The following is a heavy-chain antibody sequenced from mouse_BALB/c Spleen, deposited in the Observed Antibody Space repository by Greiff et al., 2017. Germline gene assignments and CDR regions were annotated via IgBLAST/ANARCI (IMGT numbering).Heavy chain of an antibody. V-gene: IGHV7-3*02. Sequence: EVQVVESGGGLVQPGGSLRLSCATSGFTFTDYYMSWVRQPPGKALEWLGFIRNKANGYTTEYSASVKGRFTISRDNSQSILYLQMNTLRAEDSATYYCARDLFYGNYEYYYAMDDWGQGTSVTVSS. CDR1: GFTFTDYY. CDR2: IRNKANGYTT. CDR3: ARDLFYGNYEYYYAMDD. J-gene: IGHJ4*01. D-gene: IGHD2-1*01.